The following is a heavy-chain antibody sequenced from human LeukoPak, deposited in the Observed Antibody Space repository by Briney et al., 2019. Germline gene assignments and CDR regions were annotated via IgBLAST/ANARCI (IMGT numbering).Heavy chain of an antibody. J-gene: IGHJ5*02. Sequence: ASVKVSCKASGYIFSDYYVQWVRQAPGQGLEWMGYINPDSGDTKYAQNFQGRVTMTRDTSISTAYMELRLLRSDDTAVYYCARGESPYVAVAGWFDPWAQGTLVTVSS. CDR2: INPDSGDT. CDR1: GYIFSDYY. V-gene: IGHV1-2*02. CDR3: ARGESPYVAVAGWFDP. D-gene: IGHD6-19*01.